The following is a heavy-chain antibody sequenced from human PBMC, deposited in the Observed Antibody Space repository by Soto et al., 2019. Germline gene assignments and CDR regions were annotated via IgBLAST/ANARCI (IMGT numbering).Heavy chain of an antibody. J-gene: IGHJ4*02. CDR1: GSSINSVTYY. Sequence: SETLSLTCTVSGSSINSVTYYWGWIRQPPGKGLEWIGSIYYSGSTYYDPSLKSRVTISVDTSKNQFSLRLTSVTAADTAVYYCAGIYSGSPGGTLRYWGQGTLVTVSS. V-gene: IGHV4-39*01. CDR3: AGIYSGSPGGTLRY. D-gene: IGHD1-26*01. CDR2: IYYSGST.